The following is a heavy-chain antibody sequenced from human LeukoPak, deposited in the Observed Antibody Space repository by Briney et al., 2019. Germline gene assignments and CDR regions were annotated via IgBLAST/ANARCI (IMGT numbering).Heavy chain of an antibody. V-gene: IGHV1-2*02. CDR1: GGTFSSYA. J-gene: IGHJ5*02. D-gene: IGHD2-2*01. CDR3: ARGARIPA. CDR2: INPNSGGT. Sequence: ASVKVSCKASGGTFSSYAISWVRQAPGQGLEWMGWINPNSGGTNYAQKFRGRVTMTRDTSISTAYMELSRLRSDDTAVYYCARGARIPAWGQGTLVTVSS.